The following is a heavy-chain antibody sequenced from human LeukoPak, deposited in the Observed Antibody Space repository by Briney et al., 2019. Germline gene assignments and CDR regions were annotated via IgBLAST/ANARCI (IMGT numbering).Heavy chain of an antibody. V-gene: IGHV1-2*04. CDR3: ARDPGVDYYYGMDV. CDR1: GYTFTGYY. Sequence: ASVKVSCKASGYTFTGYYMHWVRQAPGQGLEWMGWINPNSGGTNYAQKFQGWVTMTRDTSISTAYMELSRLRSDDTAVYYCARDPGVDYYYGMDVWGQGTTVTVSS. J-gene: IGHJ6*02. CDR2: INPNSGGT.